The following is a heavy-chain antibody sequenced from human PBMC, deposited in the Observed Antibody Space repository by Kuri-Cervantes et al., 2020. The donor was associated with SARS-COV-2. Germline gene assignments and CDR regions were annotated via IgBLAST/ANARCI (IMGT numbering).Heavy chain of an antibody. CDR2: INHSGST. D-gene: IGHD2-2*01. CDR1: GGSFSGYY. CDR3: ARDHSPISDPIVVVPAASWFDP. V-gene: IGHV4-34*01. Sequence: SETLSLTCAVYGGSFSGYYWSWIHQPPGKGLEWIGEINHSGSTNYNPSLKSRVTISVDTSKNQFSLKLSSVTAADTAVYYCARDHSPISDPIVVVPAASWFDPWGQGTLVTVSS. J-gene: IGHJ5*02.